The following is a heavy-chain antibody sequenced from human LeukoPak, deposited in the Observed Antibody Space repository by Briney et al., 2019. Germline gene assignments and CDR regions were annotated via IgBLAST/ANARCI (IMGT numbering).Heavy chain of an antibody. Sequence: GGSLRLSCAASGFTFTTYAMSWVRQAPGKGLEWVASLSGNEDLVWYPDSLRGRFTISRDNSKNTLYLQLNSLRVEDTAVYYCAKDRRGSGWYGGFDSWGQGMLVTVSA. CDR3: AKDRRGSGWYGGFDS. D-gene: IGHD6-19*01. CDR2: LSGNEDLV. J-gene: IGHJ4*02. V-gene: IGHV3-23*01. CDR1: GFTFTTYA.